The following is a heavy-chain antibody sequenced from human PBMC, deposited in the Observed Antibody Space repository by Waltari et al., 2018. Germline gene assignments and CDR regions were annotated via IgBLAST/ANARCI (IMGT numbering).Heavy chain of an antibody. CDR1: GGTFRSYA. Sequence: QVQLVQSGAEVKKPGSSVKVSCKASGGTFRSYAISWVRQAPGKGLEWMGGIIPIFGTANYAQKFQGRVTITADESTSTAYMGLSSLRSEDTAVYYCARGIYSSSWYGNWFDPWGQGTLVTVSS. CDR2: IIPIFGTA. D-gene: IGHD6-13*01. V-gene: IGHV1-69*13. CDR3: ARGIYSSSWYGNWFDP. J-gene: IGHJ5*02.